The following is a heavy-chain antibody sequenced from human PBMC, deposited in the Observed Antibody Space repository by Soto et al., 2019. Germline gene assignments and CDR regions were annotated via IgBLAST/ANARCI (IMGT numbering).Heavy chain of an antibody. J-gene: IGHJ4*02. CDR3: ARGGLRDYYGSGLKATYFDY. D-gene: IGHD3-10*01. CDR1: GGSFSGYY. Sequence: SETLSLTCAVYGGSFSGYYWSWIRQPPGKGLEWIGEINHSGSTNYNPSLKSRVTISVDKSKNQFSLKLSSVTAADTAVYYCARGGLRDYYGSGLKATYFDYWGQGTLVTVSS. V-gene: IGHV4-34*01. CDR2: INHSGST.